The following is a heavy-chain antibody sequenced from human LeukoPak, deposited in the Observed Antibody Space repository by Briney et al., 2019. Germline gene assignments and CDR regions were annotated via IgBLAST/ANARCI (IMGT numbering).Heavy chain of an antibody. CDR1: GFTFDDYA. CDR2: ISWDGGST. Sequence: GGSLRLSCAASGFTFDDYAMHWVRQAPGKGLEWVSLISWDGGSTYYADSVKGRFTISRDNSKNSLYLQMNSLRAEDTAVYYCARDGGSSWYFDYWGQGTLATVSS. CDR3: ARDGGSSWYFDY. J-gene: IGHJ4*02. D-gene: IGHD6-13*01. V-gene: IGHV3-43D*03.